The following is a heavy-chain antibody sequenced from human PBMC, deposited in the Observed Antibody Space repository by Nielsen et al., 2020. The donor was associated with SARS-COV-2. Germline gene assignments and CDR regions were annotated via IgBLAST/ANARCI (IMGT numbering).Heavy chain of an antibody. Sequence: SETLSLTCNVSGGPINNNKWWHWVRQPPGQGLEWIGEIYYSETTNYNPSLKSRVTMSVDKSKNQFSLNLSSVTAADTAVYFCARLYDNGDYGDGFDFWGRGTMVTVSS. CDR3: ARLYDNGDYGDGFDF. J-gene: IGHJ3*01. CDR1: GGPINNNKW. D-gene: IGHD4-17*01. V-gene: IGHV4-4*02. CDR2: IYYSETT.